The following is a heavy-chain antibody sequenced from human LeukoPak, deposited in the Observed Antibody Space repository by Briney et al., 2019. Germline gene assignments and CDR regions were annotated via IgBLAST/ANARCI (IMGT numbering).Heavy chain of an antibody. Sequence: SETLSLTCTVSGGSISSYYWSWLRQPAGKGLEWIGRIYTSGSTNYNPSLKSRITISVDTSKNQFSLKLSPFTADAPAVYSCARENSSYYYYYYYMDVWGKGTTVTVSS. J-gene: IGHJ6*03. CDR1: GGSISSYY. V-gene: IGHV4-4*07. CDR2: IYTSGST. D-gene: IGHD6-13*01. CDR3: ARENSSYYYYYYYMDV.